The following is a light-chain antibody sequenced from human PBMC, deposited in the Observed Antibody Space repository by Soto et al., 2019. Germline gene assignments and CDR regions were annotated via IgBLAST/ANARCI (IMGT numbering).Light chain of an antibody. CDR2: DVT. CDR3: KSYTTSNTYV. V-gene: IGLV2-14*01. J-gene: IGLJ1*01. CDR1: SNDVGSYNY. Sequence: QSALTQVAYVSRSPVQSIAISCTGTSNDVGSYNYVSWYQQHPGKAPKLMIYDVTNRPSGVSDRFSGSKSGNTASLTISGLQAEDEADYYCKSYTTSNTYVVGSGTKVTVL.